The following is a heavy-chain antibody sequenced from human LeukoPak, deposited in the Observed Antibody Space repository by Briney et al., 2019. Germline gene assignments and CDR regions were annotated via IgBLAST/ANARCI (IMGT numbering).Heavy chain of an antibody. CDR2: ISGSGYTI. J-gene: IGHJ6*02. Sequence: PGGSLRLSCAASGFTFSRYEMNWVRQAPGKGLEWISYISGSGYTIYNADSVKDRFTISRDNAKNSLYLQVDSLRVEDTAVYYCARDSDEGRLWCAMDVWGQGTTVTVSS. CDR3: ARDSDEGRLWCAMDV. CDR1: GFTFSRYE. V-gene: IGHV3-48*03. D-gene: IGHD2-21*01.